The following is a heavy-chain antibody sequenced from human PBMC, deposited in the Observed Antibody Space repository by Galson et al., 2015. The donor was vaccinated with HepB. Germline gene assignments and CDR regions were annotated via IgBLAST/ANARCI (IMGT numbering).Heavy chain of an antibody. Sequence: SLRLSCAASGFTVSSNYMSWVRQAPGKGLEWVSVIYSGGSTYYADSVKGRFTISRDDSKNTLYLQMNSLRAEDTAVYYCATGADILTGYYPQKQDAFDIWGQGTMVTVSS. CDR1: GFTVSSNY. V-gene: IGHV3-66*02. CDR3: ATGADILTGYYPQKQDAFDI. CDR2: IYSGGST. J-gene: IGHJ3*02. D-gene: IGHD3-9*01.